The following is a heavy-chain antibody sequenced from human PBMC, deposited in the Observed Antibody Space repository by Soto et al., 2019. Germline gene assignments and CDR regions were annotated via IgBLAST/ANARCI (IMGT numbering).Heavy chain of an antibody. CDR3: ASRGFGSLWFGEFSPFDY. Sequence: SETLSLTCTVSGGSISSSSYYWGWIRQPPGKGLEWIGSIYYSGSTYYNPSLKSRVTISVDTSKNQFSLKLSSVTAADTAVYYCASRGFGSLWFGEFSPFDYWGQGTLVTVSS. D-gene: IGHD3-10*01. CDR2: IYYSGST. J-gene: IGHJ4*02. CDR1: GGSISSSSYY. V-gene: IGHV4-39*01.